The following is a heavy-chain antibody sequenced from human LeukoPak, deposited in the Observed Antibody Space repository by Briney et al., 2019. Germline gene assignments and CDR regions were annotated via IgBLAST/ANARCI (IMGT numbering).Heavy chain of an antibody. CDR3: AADRAGSYLRFVY. V-gene: IGHV1-58*01. Sequence: SVKVSCKASGFTFTSSVVQWVRQARGQRLKWIGRIVVGSGNTNYAQKFQERVTITRDMSTSTAYMELSSLRFEDTAVYYCAADRAGSYLRFVYWGQGTPVTVSS. CDR2: IVVGSGNT. CDR1: GFTFTSSV. D-gene: IGHD3-10*01. J-gene: IGHJ4*02.